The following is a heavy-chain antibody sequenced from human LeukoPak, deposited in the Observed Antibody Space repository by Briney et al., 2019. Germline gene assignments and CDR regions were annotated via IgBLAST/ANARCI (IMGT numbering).Heavy chain of an antibody. D-gene: IGHD2-15*01. CDR3: ATDIVVVVAATSNAEYFQH. CDR2: INAGNGNT. CDR1: GYTFTSYT. Sequence: ASVEVSCKASGYTFTSYTMHWVRQAPGQRLEWMGWINAGNGNTKYSQKFQGRVTITRDTSASTAYMELSSLRSEDTAVYYCATDIVVVVAATSNAEYFQHWGQGTLVTVSS. V-gene: IGHV1-3*01. J-gene: IGHJ1*01.